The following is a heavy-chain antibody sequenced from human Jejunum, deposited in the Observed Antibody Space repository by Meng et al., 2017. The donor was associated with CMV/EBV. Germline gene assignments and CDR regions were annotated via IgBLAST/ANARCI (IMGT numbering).Heavy chain of an antibody. CDR2: IRTKVNSCAT. CDR3: MRHGRTFQRD. CDR1: GVTFSGTN. Sequence: VQLVESGGGLVQPWETLTLSCAASGVTFSGTNIHWVRQAYGKGLEWVGRIRTKVNSCATSYAASVTGRFTISRNDSKNTAYLQMNSLKTEDTAEYYCMRHGRTFQRDWGQGTLVTVSS. J-gene: IGHJ4*02. D-gene: IGHD3-16*01. V-gene: IGHV3-73*02.